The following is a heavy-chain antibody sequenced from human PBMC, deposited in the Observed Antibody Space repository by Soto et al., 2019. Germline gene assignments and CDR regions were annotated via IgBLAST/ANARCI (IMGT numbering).Heavy chain of an antibody. CDR1: GGTFSSYA. V-gene: IGHV1-69*01. CDR3: ARDTQMATPWGDALDI. J-gene: IGHJ3*02. D-gene: IGHD5-12*01. Sequence: QVQLVQSGAEVKKPGASVKVSCKASGGTFSSYAISWVRQAPGQGLEWMGGIIPIFGTSKYAQKLQGRVTITADEPTSTAYMELSSLRSEHPAVYYCARDTQMATPWGDALDIWGQGTMVTVS. CDR2: IIPIFGTS.